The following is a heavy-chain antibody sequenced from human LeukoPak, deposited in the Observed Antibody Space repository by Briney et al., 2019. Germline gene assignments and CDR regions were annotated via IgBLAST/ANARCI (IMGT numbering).Heavy chain of an antibody. CDR2: ISSSGCTI. CDR3: AREAGMIVESWFDP. V-gene: IGHV3-48*03. J-gene: IGHJ5*02. D-gene: IGHD3-22*01. CDR1: GFTLSSYE. Sequence: PGGSLRLSCAASGFTLSSYEMNWVRQAPGKGLEWVSYISSSGCTIYYADSVKGRFTISRDNSKNTLYLQMNSLRAEDTAVYYCAREAGMIVESWFDPWGQGTLVTVSS.